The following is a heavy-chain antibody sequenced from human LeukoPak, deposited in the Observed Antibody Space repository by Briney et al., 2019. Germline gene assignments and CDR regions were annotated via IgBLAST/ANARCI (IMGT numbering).Heavy chain of an antibody. J-gene: IGHJ4*02. CDR2: IFWDDDQ. CDR3: AHKCDSRRYYVCY. Sequence: SGPTLFNPPQHLTLTSTFSGFSLSTDGVGVGWIRQPQVKALEWISFIFWDDDQRYSPSLKISLPITKDTSKNQVVLTMTNIDPVDTVTYYCAHKCDSRRYYVCYCGQGTLVTVSS. D-gene: IGHD3-22*01. V-gene: IGHV2-5*02. CDR1: GFSLSTDGVG.